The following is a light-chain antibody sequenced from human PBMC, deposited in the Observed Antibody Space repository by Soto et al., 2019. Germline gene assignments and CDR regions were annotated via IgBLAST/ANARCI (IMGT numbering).Light chain of an antibody. CDR3: HQYQAYPIT. V-gene: IGKV1D-16*01. J-gene: IGKJ5*01. CDR1: QGIRSS. Sequence: DIHMTQSPSSLSASVGDRVTITCRASQGIRSSLAWFQQKPETAPKSLIYDASSLHSGAPSRFSAAGSGTEFTLTINSXQPEDFATYYCHQYQAYPITFGQGTRLEIK. CDR2: DAS.